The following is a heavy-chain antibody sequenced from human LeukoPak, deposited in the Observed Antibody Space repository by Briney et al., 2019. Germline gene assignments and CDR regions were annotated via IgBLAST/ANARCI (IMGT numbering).Heavy chain of an antibody. CDR1: GFTFTGHY. Sequence: ASVKVSCKSSGFTFTGHYIHWVRQAPGQGLEWMGWINPNSGGTNYAQKFQGRVTMTRDTSISTAYMELSRLRSDDTAVYYCARDRGYNWNDGLDYWGQGTLVTVSS. D-gene: IGHD1-1*01. J-gene: IGHJ4*02. CDR2: INPNSGGT. V-gene: IGHV1-2*02. CDR3: ARDRGYNWNDGLDY.